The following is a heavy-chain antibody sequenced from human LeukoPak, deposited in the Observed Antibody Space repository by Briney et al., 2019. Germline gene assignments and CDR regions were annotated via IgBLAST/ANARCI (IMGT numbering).Heavy chain of an antibody. CDR3: ARDRSRYSGSGNGFDY. CDR1: GFTFNTYS. J-gene: IGHJ4*02. D-gene: IGHD3-10*01. Sequence: GGSLRLSCAASGFTFNTYSMNWVRQAPGKGLEWVSYISGSRSTKYYADSVKGRFSISRDNAKNSLYLQMNSLRAEDTAIYYCARDRSRYSGSGNGFDYWGQGTLVTVSS. V-gene: IGHV3-48*04. CDR2: ISGSRSTK.